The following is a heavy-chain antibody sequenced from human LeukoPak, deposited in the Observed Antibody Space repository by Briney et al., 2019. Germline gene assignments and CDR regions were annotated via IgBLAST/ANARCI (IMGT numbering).Heavy chain of an antibody. CDR2: IYYSGST. CDR1: GGSISSYY. V-gene: IGHV4-59*12. CDR3: AREIGTAGRFGEFFDY. D-gene: IGHD3-10*01. Sequence: SETLSLTCTVSGGSISSYYWSWIRQPPGKGLEWIGYIYYSGSTNYNPSLKSRVTISVDTSKNQFSLKLTSVTAADTAVYFCAREIGTAGRFGEFFDYWGQGTLVTVSS. J-gene: IGHJ4*02.